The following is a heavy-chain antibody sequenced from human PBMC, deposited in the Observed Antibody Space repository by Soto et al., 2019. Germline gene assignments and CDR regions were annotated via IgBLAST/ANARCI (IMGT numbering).Heavy chain of an antibody. D-gene: IGHD6-19*01. CDR1: GGSVSSGSYY. J-gene: IGHJ6*02. Sequence: SETLSLTCTVSGGSVSSGSYYWSWIRQPPGKGLEWIGYIYYSGSTNYNPSLKSRVTISVDTSKNQFSLKLSSVTAADTAVYYCARDSSGWYYYGMDVWGQGTTVTVSS. CDR3: ARDSSGWYYYGMDV. CDR2: IYYSGST. V-gene: IGHV4-61*01.